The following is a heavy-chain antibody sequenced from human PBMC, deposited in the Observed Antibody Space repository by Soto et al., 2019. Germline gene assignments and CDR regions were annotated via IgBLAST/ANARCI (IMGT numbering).Heavy chain of an antibody. V-gene: IGHV1-18*01. J-gene: IGHJ4*02. Sequence: ASVNVSCKASGYTFTSYGISWVRQAPGQGLEWMGWISAYNGNTNYAQKLQGRVTMTTDTSTSTAYMELRSLRSDDTAVYYCARDRSDSSSWYDDYWGQGTLVTVSS. CDR1: GYTFTSYG. CDR3: ARDRSDSSSWYDDY. D-gene: IGHD6-13*01. CDR2: ISAYNGNT.